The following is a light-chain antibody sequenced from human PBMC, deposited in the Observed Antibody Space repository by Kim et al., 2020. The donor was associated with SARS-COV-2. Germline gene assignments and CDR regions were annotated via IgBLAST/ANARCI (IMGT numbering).Light chain of an antibody. CDR1: SSDVGNYNL. Sequence: QSALTQPAYVSGSPGQSITISCTGTSSDVGNYNLVSWYQQYPGKAPKLIIYEVTQRHSGVSNRFSGSKSGNTASLTISGLQTEDEADYHCCSYAGASSLFGGGSQLTVL. CDR2: EVT. V-gene: IGLV2-23*02. J-gene: IGLJ7*01. CDR3: CSYAGASSL.